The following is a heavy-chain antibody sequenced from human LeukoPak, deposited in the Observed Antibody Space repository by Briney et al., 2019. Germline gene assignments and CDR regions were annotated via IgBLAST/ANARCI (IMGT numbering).Heavy chain of an antibody. CDR2: ISGGGGTT. J-gene: IGHJ4*02. CDR3: ARIGYTSMITSADY. V-gene: IGHV3-23*01. D-gene: IGHD3-16*01. CDR1: GFTFSSYA. Sequence: GGSLRLSCAASGFTFSSYAMSWVRQAPGKRLEWVSAISGGGGTTYYADSVRGRFTTSRDNAKNSLYLQMSSLRDVDTAVYYCARIGYTSMITSADYWGQGTLVTVSS.